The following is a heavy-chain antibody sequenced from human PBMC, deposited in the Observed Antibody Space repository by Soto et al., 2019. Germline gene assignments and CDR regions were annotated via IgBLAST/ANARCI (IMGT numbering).Heavy chain of an antibody. V-gene: IGHV3-21*01. Sequence: KDLEWISSIITGSNYIYYADSVRGRFTISRDNAKTSLCLQMNSLRAEDTAVYYCAFFFQAEDGIRVTVPVSAFLLNRSSDL. D-gene: IGHD3-16*02. CDR2: IITGSNYI. CDR3: AFFFQAEDGIRVTVPVSAFLLNRSSDL. J-gene: IGHJ2*01.